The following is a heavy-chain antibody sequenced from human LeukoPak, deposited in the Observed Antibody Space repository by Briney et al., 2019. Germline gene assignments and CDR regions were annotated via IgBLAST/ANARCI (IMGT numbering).Heavy chain of an antibody. CDR1: GYSISSGYY. Sequence: SETLSLTCTVSGYSISSGYYWGWIRQPPGKGLEWIGSIYHSGSTYYNPSLKSRVTISVDTSKNQFSLKLSSVTAADTAVYYCARVLGGYYYDSSGFYWGQGTLVTVSS. CDR3: ARVLGGYYYDSSGFY. V-gene: IGHV4-38-2*02. J-gene: IGHJ4*02. D-gene: IGHD3-22*01. CDR2: IYHSGST.